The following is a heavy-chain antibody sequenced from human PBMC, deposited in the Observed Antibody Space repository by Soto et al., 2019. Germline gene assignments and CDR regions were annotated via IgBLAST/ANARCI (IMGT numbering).Heavy chain of an antibody. CDR1: GFTLSNYS. CDR2: ISSNGGST. J-gene: IGHJ5*01. Sequence: GGSLRLSCAASGFTLSNYSLHWVRQAPGKGLEYVSSISSNGGSTFYANSVKGRFTISRDNSKNTMSLQMGSLRAEDMAVYYCARGASRPYWFDSWGQGTLVTVSS. CDR3: ARGASRPYWFDS. V-gene: IGHV3-64*01. D-gene: IGHD6-6*01.